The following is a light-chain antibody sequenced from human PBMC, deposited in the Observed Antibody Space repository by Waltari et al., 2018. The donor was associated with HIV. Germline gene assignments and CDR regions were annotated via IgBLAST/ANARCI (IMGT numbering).Light chain of an antibody. J-gene: IGLJ1*01. CDR3: QSYDSSLSAYV. V-gene: IGLV1-40*01. Sequence: QSVLTQSPSVSGAPGQRVTIAFTGTRSTNVVVYDVHWFHHLPGTAPKLLVYSDNNRPSGVPDRFSASKSGTSASRAISGLQVDDEATYYCQSYDSSLSAYVFGPGTKVTVL. CDR1: RSTNVVVYD. CDR2: SDN.